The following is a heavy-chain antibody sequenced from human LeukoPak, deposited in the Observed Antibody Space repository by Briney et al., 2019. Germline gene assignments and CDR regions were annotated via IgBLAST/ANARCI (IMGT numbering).Heavy chain of an antibody. V-gene: IGHV3-13*01. CDR1: GFSFTTYD. Sequence: GASLRLSCAASGFSFTTYDMHWVRHAAGKGLEWVSSVDVTGATYYPGSVKGRFTISRENAKSSLFLQMNSLRAGDTAVYYCVREALGFRYTYFDSWGQGTLLTVSS. CDR2: VDVTGAT. CDR3: VREALGFRYTYFDS. D-gene: IGHD3-16*02. J-gene: IGHJ4*02.